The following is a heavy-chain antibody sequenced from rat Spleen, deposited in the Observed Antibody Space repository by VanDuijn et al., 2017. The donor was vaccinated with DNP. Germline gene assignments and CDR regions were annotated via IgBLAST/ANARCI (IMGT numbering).Heavy chain of an antibody. V-gene: IGHV5-46*01. CDR1: GFIFGSFP. Sequence: EVQLVESGGGLVQPGGSLKLSCVGSGFIFGSFPMMWVRQAPTKGLEWVATISSSGVSTYYRDSVKGRFTVSRDTAKNTLYLQMNSLKSEDTATYYCARGSTSIYWYFDFWGPGTMVTVSS. CDR3: ARGSTSIYWYFDF. J-gene: IGHJ1*01. CDR2: ISSSGVST.